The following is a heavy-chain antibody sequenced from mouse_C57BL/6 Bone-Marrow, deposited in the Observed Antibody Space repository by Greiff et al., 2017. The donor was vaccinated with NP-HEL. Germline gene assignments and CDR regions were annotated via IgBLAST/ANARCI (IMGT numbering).Heavy chain of an antibody. J-gene: IGHJ1*03. CDR1: GFTFSDYY. CDR3: ASIYYDYDGYFDV. D-gene: IGHD2-4*01. CDR2: ISNGGGST. V-gene: IGHV5-12*01. Sequence: EVKLVESGGGLVQPGGSLKLSCAASGFTFSDYYMYWVRQTPEKRLEWVAYISNGGGSTYYPDTVKGRFTISRDNAKNTLYLQMSRLKSEDTAMYYCASIYYDYDGYFDVWGTGTTVTVSS.